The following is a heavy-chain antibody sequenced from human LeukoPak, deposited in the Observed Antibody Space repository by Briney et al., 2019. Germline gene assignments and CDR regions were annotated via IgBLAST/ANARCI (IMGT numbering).Heavy chain of an antibody. Sequence: PGRSLRLSCAASGFSFDTYAMHWVRQAPGQGLEWVALIWHDGSHKFYSNSVRGRFTISRDNSKNTVYLQMNNLRPDDTAVYYCARASGGYLYYWGQGTLVTVSS. V-gene: IGHV3-33*01. D-gene: IGHD6-13*01. CDR1: GFSFDTYA. J-gene: IGHJ4*02. CDR3: ARASGGYLYY. CDR2: IWHDGSHK.